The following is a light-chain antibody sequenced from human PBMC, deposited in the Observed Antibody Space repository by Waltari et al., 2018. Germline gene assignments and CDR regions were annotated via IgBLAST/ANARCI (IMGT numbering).Light chain of an antibody. V-gene: IGKV1-5*03. CDR2: KAS. Sequence: TITCRVSQSISSWFAWYQQKPGKAPKLLIYKASSLESGVPSRFSGSGSVTEFTLTISSLQPDDFATYYCQQYNSAPWTFGQGTKVEIK. J-gene: IGKJ1*01. CDR1: QSISSW. CDR3: QQYNSAPWT.